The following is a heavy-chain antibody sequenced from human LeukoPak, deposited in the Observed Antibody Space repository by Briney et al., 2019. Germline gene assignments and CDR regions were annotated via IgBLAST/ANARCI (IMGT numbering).Heavy chain of an antibody. Sequence: GGSLRLSCAASGFTFSSYAMSWVRQAPGKGLEWVSTISGSGGSTYYADSVKGRFTISRDNSKNTLYLQMNSLRAEDTAVYYRAKWSYYDSSGYHTNYYYFYMDVWGRGTTVTVSS. CDR3: AKWSYYDSSGYHTNYYYFYMDV. V-gene: IGHV3-23*01. CDR1: GFTFSSYA. CDR2: ISGSGGST. J-gene: IGHJ6*03. D-gene: IGHD3-22*01.